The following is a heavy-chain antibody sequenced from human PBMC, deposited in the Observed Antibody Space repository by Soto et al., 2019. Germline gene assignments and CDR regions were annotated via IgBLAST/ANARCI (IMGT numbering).Heavy chain of an antibody. Sequence: EVQVVESGGGLVKPGGSLRLACAASGFPFSSFSWNWVRQAPGKGLEWVSSISPGGNSVYYADSVKGRFTNSRDNAKNSLYLQMNNLRAEDADVYYCARPRGPRGYDLIDYWGQATLVTVSS. CDR1: GFPFSSFS. J-gene: IGHJ4*02. CDR2: ISPGGNSV. V-gene: IGHV3-21*02. D-gene: IGHD5-12*01. CDR3: ARPRGPRGYDLIDY.